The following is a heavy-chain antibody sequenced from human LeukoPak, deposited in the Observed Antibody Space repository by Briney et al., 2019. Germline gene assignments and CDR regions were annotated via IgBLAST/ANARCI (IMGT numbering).Heavy chain of an antibody. CDR2: ISSSSSYI. D-gene: IGHD5-18*01. CDR3: ARDTAMVTKHYYYYMDV. V-gene: IGHV3-21*01. Sequence: PGGSLRLSCAASGFTFSGSAMHWVRQAPGKGLEWVSSISSSSSYIYYADSVKGRFTISRDNAKNSLYLQMNGLRAEDTAVYYCARDTAMVTKHYYYYMDVWGKGTTVTVSS. CDR1: GFTFSGSA. J-gene: IGHJ6*03.